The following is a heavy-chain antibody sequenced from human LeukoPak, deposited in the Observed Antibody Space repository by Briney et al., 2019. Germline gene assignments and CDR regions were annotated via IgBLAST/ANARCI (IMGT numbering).Heavy chain of an antibody. D-gene: IGHD1-26*01. CDR1: GFTFSNYG. V-gene: IGHV3-23*01. CDR2: ISGSGGTT. Sequence: GGSLRLSCAASGFTFSNYGMSWVRQAPGKGLEWVSTISGSGGTTYYADSVKGRFTISRDNSKSTLYLQLNSQRAEDTAVYYCARPLSGLNYFDYWGQGTLVTVSS. J-gene: IGHJ4*02. CDR3: ARPLSGLNYFDY.